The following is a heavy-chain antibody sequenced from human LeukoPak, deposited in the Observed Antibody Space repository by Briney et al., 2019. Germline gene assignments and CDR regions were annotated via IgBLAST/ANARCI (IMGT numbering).Heavy chain of an antibody. V-gene: IGHV3-7*01. Sequence: PGGSLRLSCVASGFTFSGSWMTWVRQAPGRGLQWLGYIRPDGNWISYVDSVKGRFTISRDNARNSVYLQISSLRVEDPSVYYCARDPAYGALAYWGQGTLVAVSS. D-gene: IGHD4-17*01. CDR2: IRPDGNWI. CDR1: GFTFSGSW. CDR3: ARDPAYGALAY. J-gene: IGHJ4*02.